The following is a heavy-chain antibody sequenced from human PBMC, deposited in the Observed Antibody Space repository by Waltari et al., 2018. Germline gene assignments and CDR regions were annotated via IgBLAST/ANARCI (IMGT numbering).Heavy chain of an antibody. CDR3: ASLIMQVEQLGAFDI. CDR1: GGPFSSYA. J-gene: IGHJ3*02. V-gene: IGHV1-69*05. D-gene: IGHD6-6*01. Sequence: QVQLVQSGAEVKKPGSSVKVSCKASGGPFSSYAISWVRQAPGQGLEWMGGIIPIFGTANYAQKFQGRVTITTDESTSTAYMELSSLRSEDTAVYYCASLIMQVEQLGAFDIWGQGTMVTVSS. CDR2: IIPIFGTA.